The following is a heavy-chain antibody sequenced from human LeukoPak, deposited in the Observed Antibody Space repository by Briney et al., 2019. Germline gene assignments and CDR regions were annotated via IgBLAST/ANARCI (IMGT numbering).Heavy chain of an antibody. Sequence: PETLSLTCTVSGGSISSSSYYWGWIRQPPGKGLEWIGSIYYSGSTYYNPSLKSRVTISVDTSKNQFSLKLSPVTAADTAVYYCASLRRGVITHGYYFDYWGQGTLVTVSS. D-gene: IGHD3-10*01. CDR1: GGSISSSSYY. CDR2: IYYSGST. J-gene: IGHJ4*02. V-gene: IGHV4-39*01. CDR3: ASLRRGVITHGYYFDY.